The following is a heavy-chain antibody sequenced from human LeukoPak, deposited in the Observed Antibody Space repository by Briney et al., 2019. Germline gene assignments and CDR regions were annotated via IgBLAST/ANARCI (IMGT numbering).Heavy chain of an antibody. J-gene: IGHJ4*02. V-gene: IGHV3-21*01. CDR1: GFIFSDYS. CDR3: ARDKRLANFDY. Sequence: GGSLRLSCAASGFIFSDYSLNWVRQAPGKGLEWISSISSSGQYIYYADSVKGRFTISRDHAKNSVYLQMSTLTEEDTAIYYCARDKRLANFDYWGQGILVTVSS. D-gene: IGHD1-1*01. CDR2: ISSSGQYI.